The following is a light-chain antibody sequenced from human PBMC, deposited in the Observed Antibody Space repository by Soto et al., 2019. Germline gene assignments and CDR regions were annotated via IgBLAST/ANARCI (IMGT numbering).Light chain of an antibody. CDR3: SSYTSSSPYV. CDR2: EVS. J-gene: IGLJ1*01. V-gene: IGLV2-14*01. CDR1: SSDVGGYNY. Sequence: QSALTQPASVSGSPGQSITIYCTGTSSDVGGYNYVSWYQQLPGKAPKLMIYEVSYRPSGVSNRFSGSKSGNTASLTISGLQAEDEADYYCSSYTSSSPYVFGTGTKLTVL.